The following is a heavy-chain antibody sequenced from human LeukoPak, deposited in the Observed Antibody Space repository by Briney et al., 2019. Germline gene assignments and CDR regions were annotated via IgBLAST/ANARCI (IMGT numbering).Heavy chain of an antibody. J-gene: IGHJ4*02. V-gene: IGHV1-2*02. CDR3: ARVGITIFGVVRGYFDY. D-gene: IGHD3-3*01. Sequence: APVKVSCKASGYTFTGYYMHWVRQAPGQGLEWMGWSNPNSGGTNYAQKFQGRVTMTRDTSISTAYMELSRLRSDDTAVYYCARVGITIFGVVRGYFDYWGQGTLVTVSS. CDR2: SNPNSGGT. CDR1: GYTFTGYY.